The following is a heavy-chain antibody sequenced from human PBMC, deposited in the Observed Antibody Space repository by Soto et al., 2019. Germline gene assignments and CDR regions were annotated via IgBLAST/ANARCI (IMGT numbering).Heavy chain of an antibody. J-gene: IGHJ3*02. D-gene: IGHD6-13*01. Sequence: EVRLLESGGGLVQPGGSLRLSCFASGFTFPNYAMSWVRQAPGKGLEWVSVVTGRASSTYYAVSVEGRLTISRDNSRNTLFLQMNSLGAEYSAVYYCAKHLPSKQQQRRWSDAFHIWGQGTMLTVSS. CDR1: GFTFPNYA. CDR3: AKHLPSKQQQRRWSDAFHI. V-gene: IGHV3-23*01. CDR2: VTGRASST.